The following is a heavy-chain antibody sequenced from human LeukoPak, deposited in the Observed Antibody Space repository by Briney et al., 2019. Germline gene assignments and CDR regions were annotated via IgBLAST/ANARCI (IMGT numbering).Heavy chain of an antibody. CDR2: IKQDGSEK. CDR1: GFTFSSYW. D-gene: IGHD2-15*01. V-gene: IGHV3-7*03. J-gene: IGHJ4*02. CDR3: AGVGSWYAHYFNY. Sequence: PGGSLRLSCAASGFTFSSYWMSWVRQAPGKGLGWVANIKQDGSEKYYVDSVKGRFTISRDNAKTSLYLQMNSLRAEDTAVYYGAGVGSWYAHYFNYWGQGTLVTVSS.